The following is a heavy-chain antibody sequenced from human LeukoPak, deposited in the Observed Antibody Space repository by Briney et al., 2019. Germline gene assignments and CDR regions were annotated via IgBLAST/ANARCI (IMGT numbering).Heavy chain of an antibody. CDR3: AREVMAKRRAFDI. Sequence: PGGSLRLSCAASGFTASSNYMSWVRQAPGKGLEWVSVIYSDDRTYYADSVKGRFTISGHTSKKTLYLQMNSLRAEDTAVYYCAREVMAKRRAFDIWGQETVVTVSS. CDR2: IYSDDRT. D-gene: IGHD2-8*01. V-gene: IGHV3-53*04. CDR1: GFTASSNY. J-gene: IGHJ3*02.